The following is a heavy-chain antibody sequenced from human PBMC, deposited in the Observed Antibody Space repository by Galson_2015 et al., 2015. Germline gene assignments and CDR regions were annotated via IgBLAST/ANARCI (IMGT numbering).Heavy chain of an antibody. CDR3: ARDPRNDYGDYADAFDI. D-gene: IGHD4-17*01. CDR1: GYTFTGYY. CDR2: IKPNSGGT. Sequence: SVKVCCKASGYTFTGYYMHWVRQAPGQGLEWMGRIKPNSGGTNYAQKFQGRVTMTRDTSISTAYMELSRLRSDDTAVYYCARDPRNDYGDYADAFDIWGQGTMVTVSS. J-gene: IGHJ3*02. V-gene: IGHV1-2*06.